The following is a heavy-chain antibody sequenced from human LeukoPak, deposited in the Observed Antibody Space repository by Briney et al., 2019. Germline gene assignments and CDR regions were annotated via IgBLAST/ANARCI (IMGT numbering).Heavy chain of an antibody. CDR2: IIPIFGTA. Sequence: GASVKVSCKASGGTFSSYAISWVRQAPGQGLEWMGGIIPIFGTANYAQKFQGRVTITADESTSTAYMELSSLRSEDTAVYYCARAQYYYYGMDVWGQGTTVTVSS. V-gene: IGHV1-69*13. J-gene: IGHJ6*02. CDR3: ARAQYYYYGMDV. CDR1: GGTFSSYA.